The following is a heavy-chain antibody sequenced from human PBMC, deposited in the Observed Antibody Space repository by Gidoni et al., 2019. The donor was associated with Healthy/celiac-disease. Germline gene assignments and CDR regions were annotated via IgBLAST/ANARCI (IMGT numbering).Heavy chain of an antibody. CDR2: IWYDGSNK. V-gene: IGHV3-33*01. CDR1: GFTFSSYG. D-gene: IGHD1-26*01. Sequence: QVQLVESGGGVVQPGRSLRLSCAASGFTFSSYGMHWVRQAPGKGLEWVAVIWYDGSNKYYADSVKGRFTISRDNSKNTLYLQMNSLRAEDTAVYYCARDGTYSGSYHRARYYYGMDVWGQGTTVTVSS. CDR3: ARDGTYSGSYHRARYYYGMDV. J-gene: IGHJ6*02.